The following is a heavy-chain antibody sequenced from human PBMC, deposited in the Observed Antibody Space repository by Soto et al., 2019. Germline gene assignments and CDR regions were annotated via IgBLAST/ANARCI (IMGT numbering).Heavy chain of an antibody. CDR2: IKSKTDGGTT. Sequence: KTGGSLRLSCAASGFTFSNAWMSWVRQAPGKGLEWVGRIKSKTDGGTTDYAAPVKGRFTISRDDSKNTLYLQMNSLKTEDTAVYYCTTGLISGFDWLSIDYWGQGTLVTVSS. J-gene: IGHJ4*02. CDR1: GFTFSNAW. V-gene: IGHV3-15*01. D-gene: IGHD3-9*01. CDR3: TTGLISGFDWLSIDY.